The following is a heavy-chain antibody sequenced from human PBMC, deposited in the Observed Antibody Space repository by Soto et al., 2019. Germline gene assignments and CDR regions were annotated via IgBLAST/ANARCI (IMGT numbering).Heavy chain of an antibody. Sequence: SETLSLTCTVSGASISSYHWSWIRQPPGKGLEWIGYIYYSGSTNYNPSLKSRVTISVDTSKKQFSLKLTSVTAADTAVYYCARDGGYGDHKDWGQGTLVTVS. J-gene: IGHJ4*02. V-gene: IGHV4-59*01. CDR2: IYYSGST. CDR1: GASISSYH. CDR3: ARDGGYGDHKD. D-gene: IGHD4-17*01.